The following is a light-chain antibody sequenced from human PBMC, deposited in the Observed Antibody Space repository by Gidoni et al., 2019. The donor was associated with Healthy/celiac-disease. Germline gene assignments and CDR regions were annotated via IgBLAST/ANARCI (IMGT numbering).Light chain of an antibody. CDR3: CSYAGSSTLV. V-gene: IGLV2-23*01. CDR2: EGS. J-gene: IGLJ2*01. Sequence: QSALTQPASVSVSPGQSIPISCTGTSRDVESYNLVSWYQQHPGKDPKLMIYEGSKGPSGVSNRFSGSKSGNTASLTISGLQAEDEADYYCCSYAGSSTLVFGGGTKLTVL. CDR1: SRDVESYNL.